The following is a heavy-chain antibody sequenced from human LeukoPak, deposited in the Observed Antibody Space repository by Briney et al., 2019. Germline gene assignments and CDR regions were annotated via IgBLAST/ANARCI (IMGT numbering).Heavy chain of an antibody. CDR3: AREGSPKGFDY. V-gene: IGHV4-59*01. J-gene: IGHJ4*02. CDR1: GGSISSYY. Sequence: SETLSLTCTVSGGSISSYYWSWIRQPPGKGLEWIGYIYYSGSTNYNPSLRSRVTISVDTSKNQFSLKLSSVTAADTAVYYCAREGSPKGFDYWGQGTLVTVSS. CDR2: IYYSGST.